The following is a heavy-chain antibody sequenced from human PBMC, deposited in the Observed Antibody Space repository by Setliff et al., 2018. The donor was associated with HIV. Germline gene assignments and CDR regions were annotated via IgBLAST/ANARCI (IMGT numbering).Heavy chain of an antibody. Sequence: PSQTLSLPCAVSGASISDGTFYWSWIRQPAGKGLEWIGHLYIRTGTTNYSPSLKGRVTISLDTSNNQFSLSLSSVTASDTAVYFCARSQETSVAATEIWGQGTMVTVSS. CDR2: LYIRTGTT. V-gene: IGHV4-61*09. D-gene: IGHD2-15*01. CDR1: GASISDGTFY. CDR3: ARSQETSVAATEI. J-gene: IGHJ3*02.